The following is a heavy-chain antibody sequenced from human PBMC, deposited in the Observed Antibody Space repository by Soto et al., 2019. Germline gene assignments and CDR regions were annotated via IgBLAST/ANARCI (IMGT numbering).Heavy chain of an antibody. CDR1: GGSFSGYY. J-gene: IGHJ6*03. V-gene: IGHV4-34*01. CDR2: INHSGST. D-gene: IGHD3-16*02. Sequence: QVQLQQWGAGLLKPSETLSLTCAVYGGSFSGYYWSWIRQPPGKGLEWIGEINHSGSTNYNPSLKSRVTISVDTSKNQFSLKLSSVTAADTAVYYCARGALWGSYLFAPMDVWGKGTTVTVSS. CDR3: ARGALWGSYLFAPMDV.